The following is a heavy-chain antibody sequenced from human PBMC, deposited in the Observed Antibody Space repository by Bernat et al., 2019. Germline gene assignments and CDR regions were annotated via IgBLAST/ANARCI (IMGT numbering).Heavy chain of an antibody. V-gene: IGHV4-31*03. CDR3: ARKMWGSDYGNFDH. J-gene: IGHJ4*02. CDR2: IYYSGST. Sequence: QVQLQESGPGLVKPSQTLSLTCTVSGGSISTVGYYWSWIRQHPGKGLEWIGYIYYSGSTYYNPSLKSRITISVDTSKNQFSLKLSSVTAADTAVYYCARKMWGSDYGNFDHWGQGTLVTVSS. CDR1: GGSISTVGYY. D-gene: IGHD4-17*01.